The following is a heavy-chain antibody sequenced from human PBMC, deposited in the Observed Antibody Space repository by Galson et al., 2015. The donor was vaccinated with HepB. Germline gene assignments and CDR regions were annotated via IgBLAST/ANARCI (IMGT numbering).Heavy chain of an antibody. D-gene: IGHD1-7*01. CDR2: VSGYDGSA. Sequence: VKVSCKASEFDFNKYGLSWVRQAPGQGLEWMGWVSGYDGSANYAPKFQGRVTMTTQTSTGTAYMEMRSLRSDDTAVYYCVRDSRLELQLNNYYSYGMDVWGKGTAIVVSA. J-gene: IGHJ6*04. CDR1: EFDFNKYG. CDR3: VRDSRLELQLNNYYSYGMDV. V-gene: IGHV1-18*01.